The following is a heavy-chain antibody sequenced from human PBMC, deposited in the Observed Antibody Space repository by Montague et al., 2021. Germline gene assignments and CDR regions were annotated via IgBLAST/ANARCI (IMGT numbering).Heavy chain of an antibody. CDR2: VSHGGRT. CDR1: RSLINSDYY. CDR3: ARERDRYYYMDI. J-gene: IGHJ6*03. Sequence: SETLSLTCTVSRSLINSDYYWGWIRQPPGKRLEWMGSVSHGGRTYYNPSLKSRVTISVDTSNNRFSLKLGSVTAADTAMYYCARERDRYYYMDIWGKGTTITVSS. V-gene: IGHV4-38-2*02.